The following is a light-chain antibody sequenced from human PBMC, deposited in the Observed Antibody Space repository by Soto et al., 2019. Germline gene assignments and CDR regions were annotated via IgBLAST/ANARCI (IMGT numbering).Light chain of an antibody. V-gene: IGKV1-5*01. CDR1: QSISSW. J-gene: IGKJ1*01. Sequence: DILMTQSPSTLSASVGDRITITCRASQSISSWLAWYQQKPGKAPKLLIYDASSLESGVPSRFSGSGSGTEFTLTISSLQPDDFATYYCQQYNSCSWTFGQGTKVEIK. CDR2: DAS. CDR3: QQYNSCSWT.